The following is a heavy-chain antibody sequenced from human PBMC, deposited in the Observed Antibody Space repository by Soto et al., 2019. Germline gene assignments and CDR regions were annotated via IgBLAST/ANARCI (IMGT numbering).Heavy chain of an antibody. CDR2: IKQDGSEK. V-gene: IGHV3-7*01. CDR1: GFTFSSYW. J-gene: IGHJ6*02. D-gene: IGHD4-4*01. Sequence: PGGCLRLSCAASGFTFSSYWMSWVRQAPGKGLEWVANIKQDGSEKYYVDSVKGRFTISRDNAKNSLYLQMNSLRAEDTAVYYCPGYPTVTTPYYYYYGMDVWGQGTTVTVSS. CDR3: PGYPTVTTPYYYYYGMDV.